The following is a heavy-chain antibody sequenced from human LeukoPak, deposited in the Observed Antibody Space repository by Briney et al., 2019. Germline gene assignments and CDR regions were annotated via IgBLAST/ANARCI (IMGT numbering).Heavy chain of an antibody. CDR2: IIPIFGTA. Sequence: GASVKVSCKASGGTFSSYAISWVRQAPGQGLEWMGGIIPIFGTANYAQKFQGRVTITADKSTSTAYMELSSLRSEDTAVYYCARARHDYGDYLDDYWGQGTLVTVSS. CDR1: GGTFSSYA. D-gene: IGHD4-17*01. V-gene: IGHV1-69*06. CDR3: ARARHDYGDYLDDY. J-gene: IGHJ4*02.